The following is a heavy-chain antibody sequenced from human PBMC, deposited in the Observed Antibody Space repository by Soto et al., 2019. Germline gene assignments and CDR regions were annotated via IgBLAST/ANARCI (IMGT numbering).Heavy chain of an antibody. CDR3: AIDLWGYCGNDCYPLDV. V-gene: IGHV4-59*01. J-gene: IGHJ6*02. D-gene: IGHD2-21*02. CDR1: AGSISGYY. Sequence: PTETLSLTCTVSAGSISGYYWSWIRQPPGKGLEWIGYMYNTGSTVYNPSFKSRVTISVDTSKNQFSLKLNSVTAADSAVYSCAIDLWGYCGNDCYPLDVWGQGTTVTVSS. CDR2: MYNTGST.